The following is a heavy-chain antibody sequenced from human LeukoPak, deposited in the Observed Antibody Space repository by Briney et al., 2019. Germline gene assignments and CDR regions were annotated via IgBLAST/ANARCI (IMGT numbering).Heavy chain of an antibody. Sequence: PGGSLRLSCAASGFTFSSYAMLWVRQAPGKGLEWVAVISYDGSNKYYADSVKGRFTISRDNSKNTLYLQMNSLRAEDTAVYYCARELTNDYGDYTTSFDYWGQGTLVTVSS. D-gene: IGHD4-17*01. V-gene: IGHV3-30-3*01. CDR2: ISYDGSNK. CDR3: ARELTNDYGDYTTSFDY. CDR1: GFTFSSYA. J-gene: IGHJ4*02.